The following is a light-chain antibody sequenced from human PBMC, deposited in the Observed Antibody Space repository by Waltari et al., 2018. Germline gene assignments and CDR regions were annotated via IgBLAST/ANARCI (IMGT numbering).Light chain of an antibody. CDR2: ETY. CDR3: QKYESLPAT. Sequence: ESVLTQSPGTLSLSPGERATLPCRASQSVGKYLAWYQQRPGQAPRLLIYETYRRATGTPDRFSGSGSGTDFSLTISRLEPEDVAVYYCQKYESLPATFGQGTTVEIK. CDR1: QSVGKY. V-gene: IGKV3-20*01. J-gene: IGKJ1*01.